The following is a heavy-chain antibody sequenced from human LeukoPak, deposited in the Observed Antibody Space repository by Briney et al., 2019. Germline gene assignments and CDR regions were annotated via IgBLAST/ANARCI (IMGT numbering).Heavy chain of an antibody. Sequence: PGRSLRLSCAASRFTLSSYAMHWVRQAPGKGLEWVAVISYDGSNKYYADSVKGRFTISRDNSKNTLYLQMNSMRAEDTAVYYCASGGYSGYENKDWGQGTLVTVSS. CDR1: RFTLSSYA. D-gene: IGHD5-12*01. V-gene: IGHV3-30*04. CDR3: ASGGYSGYENKD. J-gene: IGHJ4*02. CDR2: ISYDGSNK.